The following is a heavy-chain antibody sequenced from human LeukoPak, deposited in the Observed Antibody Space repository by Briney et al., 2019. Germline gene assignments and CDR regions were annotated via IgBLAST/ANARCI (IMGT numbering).Heavy chain of an antibody. D-gene: IGHD3-10*01. CDR2: IYYSGGT. Sequence: TSETLSLTCTVSGGSISSYYWSWIRQPPGKGLEWIGYIYYSGGTNYNPSLKSRVTISVDTYKNQFSLKLSSVTAADTAVYYCAAKRITMVRGVPSAFDIWGQGTMVTVSS. J-gene: IGHJ3*02. V-gene: IGHV4-59*01. CDR1: GGSISSYY. CDR3: AAKRITMVRGVPSAFDI.